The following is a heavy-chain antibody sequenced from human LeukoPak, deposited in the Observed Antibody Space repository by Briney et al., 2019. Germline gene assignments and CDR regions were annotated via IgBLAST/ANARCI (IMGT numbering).Heavy chain of an antibody. J-gene: IGHJ4*02. CDR2: INHSGST. CDR1: GWSFSGYF. Sequence: PSETLSLTCAVYGWSFSGYFWSWIRQPPAKGLQWIGGINHSGSTNYNPSLKNRVIISVDTSKNQFSLKLSSVTAADTAVYYCVRVTTVTTSYYFDYWGQGTLVTVSS. CDR3: VRVTTVTTSYYFDY. D-gene: IGHD4-17*01. V-gene: IGHV4-34*01.